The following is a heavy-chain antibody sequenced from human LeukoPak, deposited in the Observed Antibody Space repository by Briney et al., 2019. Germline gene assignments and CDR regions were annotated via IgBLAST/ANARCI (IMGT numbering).Heavy chain of an antibody. J-gene: IGHJ4*02. Sequence: ASVYVSCKPSGYTFTSYGISWVRQAPGQGIEWMGWISTYNGNTNYAQKLQGRVTMTTDTSTSTAYMELRSLRSDDTAVYYWGGASGYYGDNPFDYWGQGTLVTVSS. CDR3: GGASGYYGDNPFDY. CDR1: GYTFTSYG. CDR2: ISTYNGNT. V-gene: IGHV1-18*04. D-gene: IGHD3-9*01.